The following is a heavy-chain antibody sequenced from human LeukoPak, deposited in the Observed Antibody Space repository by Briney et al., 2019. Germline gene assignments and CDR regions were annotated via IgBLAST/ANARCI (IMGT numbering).Heavy chain of an antibody. D-gene: IGHD2-15*01. J-gene: IGHJ4*02. V-gene: IGHV3-66*01. Sequence: GVLRLSCAASGFTVSSNYMSWVRQAPGKGLEWVSLIYSGGSTFYADSVKGRFTISRDNSKNTLYLQMNSLRAEDTAVYYCARDEYCSGGSCYSDYWGQGTLVTVSS. CDR1: GFTVSSNY. CDR3: ARDEYCSGGSCYSDY. CDR2: IYSGGST.